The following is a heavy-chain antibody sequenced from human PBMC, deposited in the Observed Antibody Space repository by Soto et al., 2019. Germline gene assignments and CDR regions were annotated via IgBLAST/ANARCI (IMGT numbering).Heavy chain of an antibody. Sequence: GGSLRLSCAASGFTFSSYSMNWVRQAPGKGLEWVSYISSSSSTIYYADSVKGRFTISRDNAKNSLYLQMNSLRAEDTAVYYCARTAAAGTKYYYYYYMDVWGKGTTVTVSS. D-gene: IGHD6-13*01. CDR2: ISSSSSTI. J-gene: IGHJ6*03. CDR1: GFTFSSYS. CDR3: ARTAAAGTKYYYYYYMDV. V-gene: IGHV3-48*01.